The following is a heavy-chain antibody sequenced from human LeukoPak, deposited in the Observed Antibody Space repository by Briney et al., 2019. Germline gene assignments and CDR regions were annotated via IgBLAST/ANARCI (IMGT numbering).Heavy chain of an antibody. CDR1: GGYFSGYY. CDR3: ARGGLGRELLIFDI. D-gene: IGHD1-26*01. J-gene: IGHJ3*02. CDR2: IKQDGSEK. Sequence: ETLSLTCAVCGGYFSGYYWSWVRQAPGKGLEWVANIKQDGSEKYYVDSVKGRFTISRDNAKNSLYVQMNSLRAEDTAVYYCARGGLGRELLIFDIWGQGTMVTVSS. V-gene: IGHV3-7*01.